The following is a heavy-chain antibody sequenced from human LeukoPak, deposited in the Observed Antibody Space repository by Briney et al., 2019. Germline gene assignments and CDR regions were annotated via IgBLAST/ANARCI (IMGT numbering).Heavy chain of an antibody. J-gene: IGHJ4*02. D-gene: IGHD3-10*01. Sequence: GGSLRLSCAASGFTFSTYSMNWVRQAPGKGLEWVSSISSSSSYIYYADSVKGRFTISRDNAKNSLYLQMNSLRAEDTAVYYCARATGGSGSYYLYFDYWGQGTLVTVSS. CDR2: ISSSSSYI. CDR3: ARATGGSGSYYLYFDY. CDR1: GFTFSTYS. V-gene: IGHV3-21*01.